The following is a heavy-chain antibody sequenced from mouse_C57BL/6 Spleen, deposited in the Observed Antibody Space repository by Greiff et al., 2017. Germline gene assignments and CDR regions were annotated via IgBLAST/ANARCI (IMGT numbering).Heavy chain of an antibody. J-gene: IGHJ2*01. CDR3: ARWITTVVARDY. Sequence: QVQLQQSGPELVRPGVSVKISCKGSGYTFTDYAMHWVKQRPGQGLEWIGNINPSNGGTNYNEKFKSKATLTVDKSSSTAYMQLSSLTSEDSAVYYCARWITTVVARDYWGQGTTLTVSS. D-gene: IGHD1-1*01. V-gene: IGHV1-53*01. CDR2: INPSNGGT. CDR1: GYTFTDYA.